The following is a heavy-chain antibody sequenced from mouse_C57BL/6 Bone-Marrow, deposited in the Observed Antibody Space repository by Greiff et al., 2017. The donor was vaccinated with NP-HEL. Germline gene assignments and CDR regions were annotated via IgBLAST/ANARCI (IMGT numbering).Heavy chain of an antibody. J-gene: IGHJ1*03. CDR1: GFTFSDYG. D-gene: IGHD1-1*01. CDR2: ISSGSSTI. CDR3: ARNDGSSYIPDWYFEG. Sequence: EVQGVESGGGLVKPGGSLKLSCAASGFTFSDYGMHWVRQAPEKGLEWVAYISSGSSTIYYADTVKGRFTISRDNAKNTLFLQRNSRRSEDTAMYYCARNDGSSYIPDWYFEGGGTGTTVTVSS. V-gene: IGHV5-17*01.